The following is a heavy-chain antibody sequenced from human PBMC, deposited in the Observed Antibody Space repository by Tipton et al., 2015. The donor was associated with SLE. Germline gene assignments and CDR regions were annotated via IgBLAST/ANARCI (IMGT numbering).Heavy chain of an antibody. CDR3: AREADTGSSALDV. Sequence: TLSLTCAVYGGSFSGYYWSWIRQSPGQGPEWIGEIMDTGYTNYNPSLKSRVTISRDTSKNEFSLNLTSVTAADTAVYYCAREADTGSSALDVWGQGTMVTASS. V-gene: IGHV4-34*12. D-gene: IGHD3-10*01. J-gene: IGHJ3*01. CDR1: GGSFSGYY. CDR2: IMDTGYT.